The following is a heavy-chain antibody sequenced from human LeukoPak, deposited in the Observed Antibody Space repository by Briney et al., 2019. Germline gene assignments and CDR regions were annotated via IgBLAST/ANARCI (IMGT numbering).Heavy chain of an antibody. J-gene: IGHJ4*02. D-gene: IGHD6-19*01. Sequence: SETLSLTCSVSGGSISTYYWNWIRQPAGKGLEWIGRTRRSGTTNYNPPLKSRVTMSADTSKNQLSLKLSSVTAADTAVYYCARDFGSSIEYYFEDWGQGILVTVSS. V-gene: IGHV4-4*07. CDR3: ARDFGSSIEYYFED. CDR1: GGSISTYY. CDR2: TRRSGTT.